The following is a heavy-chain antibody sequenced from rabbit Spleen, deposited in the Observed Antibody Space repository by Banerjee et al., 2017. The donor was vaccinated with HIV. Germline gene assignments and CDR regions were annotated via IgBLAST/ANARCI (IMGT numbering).Heavy chain of an antibody. V-gene: IGHV1S40*01. CDR2: IYTGSNGNT. J-gene: IGHJ6*01. CDR3: ARDTGTSFSSYGMDL. CDR1: GFSFSSNYY. Sequence: QSLEESGGDLVKPGASLTLTCTASGFSFSSNYYGCWVRQAPGKGLEWIACIYTGSNGNTYYASWAKGRFTISKTSSTTVTLQMTSLTAADTATYFCARDTGTSFSSYGMDLWGPGTLVTVS. D-gene: IGHD8-1*01.